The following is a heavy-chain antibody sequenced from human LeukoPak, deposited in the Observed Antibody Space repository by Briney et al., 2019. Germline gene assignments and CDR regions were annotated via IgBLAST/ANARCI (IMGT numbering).Heavy chain of an antibody. V-gene: IGHV3-66*01. Sequence: GGSLRLSCTASGFTSSHMTWVRQAPGKGLEWVSLIYSGGTTYYADSVQGRFTISRDNAKNSLYLQMNSLRAEDTAVYYCARDLYYGSGSPTADHWGQGALVTVSS. CDR3: ARDLYYGSGSPTADH. CDR1: GFTSSH. CDR2: IYSGGTT. D-gene: IGHD3-10*01. J-gene: IGHJ5*02.